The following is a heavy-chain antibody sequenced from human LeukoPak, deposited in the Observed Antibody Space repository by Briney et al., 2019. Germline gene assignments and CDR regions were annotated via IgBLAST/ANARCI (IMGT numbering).Heavy chain of an antibody. CDR1: GFTVSSNY. J-gene: IGHJ6*02. CDR3: ARGPDYGGILYYYYGMDV. V-gene: IGHV3-66*01. CDR2: IYSGGST. Sequence: GGSLRLTCAASGFTVSSNYMSWVRQAPGKGLEWVSVIYSGGSTYYADSVKGRFTISRDNSKNTLYLQMNSLRAEDTAVYYCARGPDYGGILYYYYGMDVWGQGTTVTVSS. D-gene: IGHD4-23*01.